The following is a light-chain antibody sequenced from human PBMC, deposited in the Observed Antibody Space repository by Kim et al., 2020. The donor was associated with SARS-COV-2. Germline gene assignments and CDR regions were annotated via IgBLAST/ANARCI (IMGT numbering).Light chain of an antibody. CDR1: HSISRN. Sequence: SASVGDRVTITCRASHSISRNVNWYQQTPGKAPKLLIYAASSLQGGVPSRFSGSESETDFTLTISSLQPEDFATYYCQQSYSTPVTFGQGTKLEI. J-gene: IGKJ2*01. V-gene: IGKV1-39*01. CDR2: AAS. CDR3: QQSYSTPVT.